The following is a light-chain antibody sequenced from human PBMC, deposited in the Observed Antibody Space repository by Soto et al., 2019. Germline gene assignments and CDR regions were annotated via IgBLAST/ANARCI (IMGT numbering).Light chain of an antibody. Sequence: IVLTQSPGTLSLSPGERATLSCRASQSVSSSHLAWYQQKAGQAPRVLIYGASSRATGIPDRFSGSGSGTDFTLTISRLQPEDFAVYYCQQYGGSPRTFGQGTKVEIK. CDR3: QQYGGSPRT. CDR1: QSVSSSH. V-gene: IGKV3-20*01. J-gene: IGKJ1*01. CDR2: GAS.